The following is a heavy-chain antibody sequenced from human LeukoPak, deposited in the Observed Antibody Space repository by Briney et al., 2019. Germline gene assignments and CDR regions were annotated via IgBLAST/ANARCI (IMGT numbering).Heavy chain of an antibody. D-gene: IGHD3-16*02. CDR2: INHSGST. Sequence: SETLSLTCAVYGGSFSGYYWSWIRQPPGKGVEWMGEINHSGSTNYNPSLKSRVTISVDTSKNQFSLKLSSVNAADTAVYYCARGLTVYDYIWGSYRSRSWFDPWGQGTLVTVSS. J-gene: IGHJ5*02. CDR3: ARGLTVYDYIWGSYRSRSWFDP. V-gene: IGHV4-34*01. CDR1: GGSFSGYY.